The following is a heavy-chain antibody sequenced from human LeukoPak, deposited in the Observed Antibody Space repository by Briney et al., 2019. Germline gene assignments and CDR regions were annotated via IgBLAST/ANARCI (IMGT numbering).Heavy chain of an antibody. Sequence: GGSLRLSCAASGFTFRTYWMSWVRQAPGKGLEWVAVIWSDSTNRFYADSVKGRFTISRDNSQNTVFLQMNSLRVKDTAIYYCARDAQRGFDYSNSLKNWGHGTLVTVSS. CDR2: IWSDSTNR. CDR3: ARDAQRGFDYSNSLKN. D-gene: IGHD4-11*01. J-gene: IGHJ4*01. V-gene: IGHV3-33*08. CDR1: GFTFRTYW.